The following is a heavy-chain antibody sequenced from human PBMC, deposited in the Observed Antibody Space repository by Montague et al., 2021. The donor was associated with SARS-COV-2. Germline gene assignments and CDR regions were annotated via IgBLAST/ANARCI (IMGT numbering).Heavy chain of an antibody. D-gene: IGHD6-13*01. Sequence: SLRLSCAASGFTFNIHGMHWVRQAPGKGLEWVAVTSYDGSNKYYADSVKGRFTISRDNSKNTLYLQMNSLRAEDTAVYYCAKDPPSSWTRDAFDIWGQGTMVTVSS. J-gene: IGHJ3*02. CDR2: TSYDGSNK. CDR1: GFTFNIHG. CDR3: AKDPPSSWTRDAFDI. V-gene: IGHV3-30*18.